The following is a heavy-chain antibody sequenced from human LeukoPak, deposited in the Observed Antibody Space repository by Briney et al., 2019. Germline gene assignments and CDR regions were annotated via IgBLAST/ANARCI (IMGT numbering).Heavy chain of an antibody. CDR2: IYYSGSA. D-gene: IGHD4-17*01. V-gene: IGHV4-59*08. Sequence: SETLSLTCTVSGGSISSYYWSWIRQPPGKGLEWIGYIYYSGSANYNPSLKSRVTISVDTSKNQFSLKLSSVTAADTAVYYCARHEINYGDYTVWGQGTLVTVSS. CDR3: ARHEINYGDYTV. J-gene: IGHJ4*02. CDR1: GGSISSYY.